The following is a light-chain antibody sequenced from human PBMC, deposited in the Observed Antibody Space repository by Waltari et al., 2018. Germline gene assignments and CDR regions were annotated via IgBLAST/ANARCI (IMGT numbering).Light chain of an antibody. V-gene: IGKV3-15*01. J-gene: IGKJ4*01. Sequence: EIVMTQSPATLSVSPGERATPSCRASQTVSSHLAWYLQKHGQAPRLLIYDASTRSTGIPARFSGSGSGTEFALTISNLQSEDFAVYYCQQYNDWPLTFGGGTTVEIK. CDR1: QTVSSH. CDR2: DAS. CDR3: QQYNDWPLT.